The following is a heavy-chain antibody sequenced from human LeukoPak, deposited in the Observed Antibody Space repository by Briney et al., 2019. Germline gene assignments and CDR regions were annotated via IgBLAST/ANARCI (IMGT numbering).Heavy chain of an antibody. CDR1: GLAFNTYG. CDR2: IWYDGSVQ. J-gene: IGHJ4*02. D-gene: IGHD6-19*01. Sequence: GGSLRLSCAASGLAFNTYGIHWVRQAPGKGLEWVAVIWYDGSVQSYVDSVKGRFTMSRDNAKNTVDLQMNSLRGEDTAVYYCARAGQWLASFDYWGQGTLVTVSS. V-gene: IGHV3-33*01. CDR3: ARAGQWLASFDY.